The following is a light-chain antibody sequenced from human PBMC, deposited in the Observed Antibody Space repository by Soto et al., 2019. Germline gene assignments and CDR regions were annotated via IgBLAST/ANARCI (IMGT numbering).Light chain of an antibody. CDR3: CSYAGSSTFAV. V-gene: IGLV2-23*01. CDR2: EGR. Sequence: QSALTQPASVSGSPGQSITISCAGTSDDVGSYNLVSWYQRHPGKAPKLMIYEGRKRPSGVSDRFSGSKSGNTASLTISGIQAEDEADYYCCSYAGSSTFAVFGGGTQLTVL. J-gene: IGLJ7*01. CDR1: SDDVGSYNL.